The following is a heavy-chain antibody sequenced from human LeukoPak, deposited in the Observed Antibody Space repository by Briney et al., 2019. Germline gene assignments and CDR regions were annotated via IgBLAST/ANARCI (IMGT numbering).Heavy chain of an antibody. CDR3: ARVGYSSSWYSPYYFDY. Sequence: PGGSLRLSCAASGFTFSSYWMSWVRQAPGKGLEWVANIKQDGSEKYYVDSVKGRFTISRDNAKNSLYLQMNSLRAEDTAVYYCARVGYSSSWYSPYYFDYWGQGTLVTVSS. CDR1: GFTFSSYW. D-gene: IGHD6-13*01. J-gene: IGHJ4*02. CDR2: IKQDGSEK. V-gene: IGHV3-7*04.